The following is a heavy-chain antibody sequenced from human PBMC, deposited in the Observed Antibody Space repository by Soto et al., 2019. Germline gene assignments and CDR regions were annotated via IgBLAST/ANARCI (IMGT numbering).Heavy chain of an antibody. CDR1: VDSLNIGGYY. CDR2: IYYTGKT. D-gene: IGHD2-15*01. Sequence: SETLSLTCTVSVDSLNIGGYYWTWIRQHPGKGLEWMGYIYYTGKTYYNPSLESRLTMSVDTSKNQFSLKLSSVTAADTGVYYCARDGRSTANWIEPWGQGTPVTLSS. J-gene: IGHJ5*02. V-gene: IGHV4-31*03. CDR3: ARDGRSTANWIEP.